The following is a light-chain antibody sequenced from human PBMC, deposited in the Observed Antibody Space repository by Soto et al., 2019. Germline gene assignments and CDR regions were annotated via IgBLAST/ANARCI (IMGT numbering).Light chain of an antibody. CDR2: AAS. J-gene: IGKJ1*01. CDR1: QGISSY. V-gene: IGKV1-9*01. CDR3: QQLNSYPRT. Sequence: IQLTQSPSSLSASVGDRVTITCRASQGISSYLAWYQQKPGKAPKLLIYAASTLQSGVPSRFSGSGSGTDFPLTISSLQPEHFATYYCQQLNSYPRTFGQRTKVDIK.